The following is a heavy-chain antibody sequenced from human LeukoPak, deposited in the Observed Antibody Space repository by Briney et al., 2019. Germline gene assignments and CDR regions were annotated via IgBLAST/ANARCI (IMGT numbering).Heavy chain of an antibody. CDR2: IWYDGSNK. V-gene: IGHV3-33*01. D-gene: IGHD5-12*01. Sequence: GGSVRLSCAASGFIYSSYGLHWVRQAPGKELEGVAVIWYDGSNKYYADSVKGRFTIARDNSKNTLYLQMNSLRAEDTAVYYCARERLATTNWFDPWGQGTLVTVSS. CDR3: ARERLATTNWFDP. CDR1: GFIYSSYG. J-gene: IGHJ5*02.